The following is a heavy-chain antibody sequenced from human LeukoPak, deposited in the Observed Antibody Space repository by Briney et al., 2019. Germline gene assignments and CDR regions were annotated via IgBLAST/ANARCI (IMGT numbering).Heavy chain of an antibody. CDR3: AAVRRGYYDAFDI. CDR1: GFTFSSYG. Sequence: PGGSLRLSCAASGFTFSSYGMHWVRQAPGKGLEWVAFIRYDGSNKYYADSVKGRFTISRDNSKDTLYLQMNSLRAEDTAVYYCAAVRRGYYDAFDIWGQGTMVTVSS. D-gene: IGHD3-22*01. CDR2: IRYDGSNK. V-gene: IGHV3-30*02. J-gene: IGHJ3*02.